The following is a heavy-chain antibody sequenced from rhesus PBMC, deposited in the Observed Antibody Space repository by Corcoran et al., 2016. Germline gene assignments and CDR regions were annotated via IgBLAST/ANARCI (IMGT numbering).Heavy chain of an antibody. CDR2: ISNGGGST. J-gene: IGHJ4*01. CDR1: GFTFSDYY. D-gene: IGHD6-25*01. Sequence: GGSLRLSCAASGFTFSDYYMHWVRQASGKGLEWVSRISNGGGSTWYADSVKGRFTISRENAKNTLYLQMDSLRAEDTALYYCARDPYSGSWFANFDYWGQGVLVTVSS. V-gene: IGHV3-59*01. CDR3: ARDPYSGSWFANFDY.